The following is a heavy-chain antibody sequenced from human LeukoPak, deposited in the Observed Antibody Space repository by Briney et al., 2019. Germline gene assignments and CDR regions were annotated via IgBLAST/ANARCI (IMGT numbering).Heavy chain of an antibody. CDR1: GFTFSSYA. V-gene: IGHV3-23*01. Sequence: QAGGSLRLSCAASGFTFSSYAMSWVRQAPGKGLEWVSVIGGRDGSTYYADSVKGRFTISRDNSKNTLYVQMNSLRAEDTAVYYCAKGHYYGSGSLDYWGQGTLVTVSS. CDR2: IGGRDGST. CDR3: AKGHYYGSGSLDY. J-gene: IGHJ4*02. D-gene: IGHD3-10*01.